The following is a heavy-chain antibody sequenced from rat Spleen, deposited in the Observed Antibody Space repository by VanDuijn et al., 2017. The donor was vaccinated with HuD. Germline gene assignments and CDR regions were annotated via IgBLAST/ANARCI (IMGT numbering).Heavy chain of an antibody. Sequence: EVQLVESGGGLVQPGRSLKLSCAASGFTFSDYYMAWVRQAPKKGLEWVASIRTSGGTTYYRDSVKGRFTVSRDNAKSTLYLQMDSLRSEDTATYYCARGGPYYFDYWGQGVMVTVSS. V-gene: IGHV5-25*01. CDR3: ARGGPYYFDY. J-gene: IGHJ2*01. CDR1: GFTFSDYY. D-gene: IGHD1-11*01. CDR2: IRTSGGTT.